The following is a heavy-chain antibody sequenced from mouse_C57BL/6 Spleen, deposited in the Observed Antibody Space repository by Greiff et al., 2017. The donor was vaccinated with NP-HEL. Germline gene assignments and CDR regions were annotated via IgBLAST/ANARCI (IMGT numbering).Heavy chain of an antibody. CDR2: IYWDDDK. Sequence: QVTLKESGPGILQSSQTLSLTCSFSGFSLSTSGMGVSWIRQPSGKGLEWLAHIYWDDDKRYNPSLKSRLTISKDTSRNQVFHKITSVDTADTATYYCARSHGRSLGDVWGTGTTVTVSS. CDR1: GFSLSTSGMG. D-gene: IGHD1-1*01. V-gene: IGHV8-12*01. CDR3: ARSHGRSLGDV. J-gene: IGHJ1*03.